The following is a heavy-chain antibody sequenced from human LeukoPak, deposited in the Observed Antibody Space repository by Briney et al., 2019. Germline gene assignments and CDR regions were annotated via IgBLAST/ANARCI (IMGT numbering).Heavy chain of an antibody. J-gene: IGHJ4*02. CDR1: GFTFSSYS. V-gene: IGHV3-21*01. Sequence: PGGSLRLSCAASGFTFSSYSMNWVRQAPGRGLEWVSSISRSSSYIYYADSVKGRFTISRDNAKNSLYLQMDSLRVEDRAVYYCARVSRGKWELLGSFDHWGQGTLVTVSS. CDR3: ARVSRGKWELLGSFDH. CDR2: ISRSSSYI. D-gene: IGHD1-26*01.